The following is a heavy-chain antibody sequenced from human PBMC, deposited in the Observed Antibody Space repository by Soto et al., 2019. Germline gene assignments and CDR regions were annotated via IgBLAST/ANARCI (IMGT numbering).Heavy chain of an antibody. CDR3: ARGRRIAAAASTVDI. D-gene: IGHD6-13*01. Sequence: PSETLSLTCAVYGRSFSGYYWSWIRQPPGKGLEWIGEINHSGSTNYNPSLKSRVTISVDTSKNQFSLKLSSVTAADTAVYYCARGRRIAAAASTVDIWGQGTMVTVSS. J-gene: IGHJ3*02. CDR1: GRSFSGYY. CDR2: INHSGST. V-gene: IGHV4-34*01.